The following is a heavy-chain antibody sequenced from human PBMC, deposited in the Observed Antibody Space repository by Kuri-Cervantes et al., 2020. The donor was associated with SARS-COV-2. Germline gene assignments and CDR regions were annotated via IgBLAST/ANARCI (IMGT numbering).Heavy chain of an antibody. D-gene: IGHD4-11*01. J-gene: IGHJ4*02. V-gene: IGHV4-38-2*01. CDR1: GYSISSGYY. CDR2: IYHSGST. Sequence: SETLSPTCAVSGYSISSGYYWGWIRQPPGKGLEWIGSIYHSGSTYYNPSLKSRVTISVDTSKNQFSLKLSSVTAADTAVYYCARTASTVTTNPYRYYFDYWGQGTLVTVSS. CDR3: ARTASTVTTNPYRYYFDY.